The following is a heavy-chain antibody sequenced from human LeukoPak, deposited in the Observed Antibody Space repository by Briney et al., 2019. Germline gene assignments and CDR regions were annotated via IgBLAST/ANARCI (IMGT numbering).Heavy chain of an antibody. CDR1: TGSISSYF. D-gene: IGHD1-26*01. J-gene: IGHJ4*02. CDR2: IYTTGMT. Sequence: SETLSLTCTVSTGSISSYFWGWVRQPAGKGLGWIGRIYTTGMTHYNPSLKSRLTMSIDTSKNQFSLTLRSVTAADTAVYYCGRQGYTASYYFVDYWSQGTLVAVS. CDR3: GRQGYTASYYFVDY. V-gene: IGHV4-4*07.